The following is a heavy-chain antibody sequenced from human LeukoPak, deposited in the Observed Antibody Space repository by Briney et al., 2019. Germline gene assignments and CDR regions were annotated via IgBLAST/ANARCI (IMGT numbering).Heavy chain of an antibody. J-gene: IGHJ5*02. D-gene: IGHD6-13*01. Sequence: VASVKVSCKASGYTFASYDINWVRQAAGQGLEWMGWMNPNSGNTGYAQKFQGRVTMTRNTSISTAYMELSSLRSEDTAVYYCARQDGWAAAGHYWFDTWGRGTLVTVST. CDR2: MNPNSGNT. CDR1: GYTFASYD. CDR3: ARQDGWAAAGHYWFDT. V-gene: IGHV1-8*01.